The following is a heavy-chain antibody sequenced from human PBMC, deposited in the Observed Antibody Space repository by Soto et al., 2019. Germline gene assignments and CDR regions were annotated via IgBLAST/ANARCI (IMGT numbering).Heavy chain of an antibody. CDR3: ARPMELRLYYYYYYMDV. CDR2: TYYRSKWYN. V-gene: IGHV6-1*01. Sequence: SQTLSLTCAIPGDSVSSNSAAWNWIRQSPLRGLEWLGRTYYRSKWYNDYAVSVKSRITINPDTSKNQFSLQLNSVTPEDTAVYYCARPMELRLYYYYYYMDVWGKGTTVTVSS. J-gene: IGHJ6*03. D-gene: IGHD1-7*01. CDR1: GDSVSSNSAA.